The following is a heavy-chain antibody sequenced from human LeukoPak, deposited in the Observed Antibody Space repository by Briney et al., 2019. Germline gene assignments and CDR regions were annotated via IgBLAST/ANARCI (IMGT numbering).Heavy chain of an antibody. J-gene: IGHJ4*02. D-gene: IGHD3-22*01. CDR2: ISWNGGSI. Sequence: GGSLRLSCAASGFTFDKYSMHWIRQAPGKGLEWVSGISWNGGSIGYADSVKGRFAISRDNAKNSLYLRMNSLRAEDTALYYCARGDCYDSSGCPFDYWGQGTLVTVSS. CDR1: GFTFDKYS. CDR3: ARGDCYDSSGCPFDY. V-gene: IGHV3-9*01.